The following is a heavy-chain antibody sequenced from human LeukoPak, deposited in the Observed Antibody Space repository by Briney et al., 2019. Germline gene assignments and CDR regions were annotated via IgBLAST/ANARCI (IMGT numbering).Heavy chain of an antibody. D-gene: IGHD3-10*01. V-gene: IGHV3-30*02. Sequence: GGSLRLSCAASGFTFSSYGMHWVRQAPGKGLEWVAFIRYDGSNKYYADSVKGRFTISRDNSKNTLYLQMNSLRAEDTAVYYCARCLRLGFGELFDYWGQGTLVTVSS. CDR3: ARCLRLGFGELFDY. CDR1: GFTFSSYG. J-gene: IGHJ4*02. CDR2: IRYDGSNK.